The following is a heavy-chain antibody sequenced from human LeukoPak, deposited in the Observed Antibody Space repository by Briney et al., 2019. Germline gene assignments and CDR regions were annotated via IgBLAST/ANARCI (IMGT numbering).Heavy chain of an antibody. D-gene: IGHD5-24*01. Sequence: SETLSLTCAVYGGSFSGYYWSWIRQPPGKGLECIGEIHHSGSTNYNPSLKSRVALSVDTSKNQFSLKLSSVTAADTAVYYCARSRGWLQSHPLGYWGQGTLVTVSS. CDR1: GGSFSGYY. CDR3: ARSRGWLQSHPLGY. V-gene: IGHV4-34*01. J-gene: IGHJ4*02. CDR2: IHHSGST.